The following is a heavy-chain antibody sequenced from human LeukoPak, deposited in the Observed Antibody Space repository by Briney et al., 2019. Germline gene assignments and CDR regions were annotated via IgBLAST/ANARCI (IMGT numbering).Heavy chain of an antibody. J-gene: IGHJ4*02. CDR2: IKSKTDGGTI. CDR3: ITFSMIVVVITD. V-gene: IGHV3-15*01. Sequence: GGSLRLSCAASGFTFSSYSMNWVRQAPGKGLEWVGRIKSKTDGGTIDYAAPVKGRFTISRDDSKNTLYLQMNSLKTEDTAVYYCITFSMIVVVITDWGPGTLVTVSS. D-gene: IGHD3-22*01. CDR1: GFTFSSYS.